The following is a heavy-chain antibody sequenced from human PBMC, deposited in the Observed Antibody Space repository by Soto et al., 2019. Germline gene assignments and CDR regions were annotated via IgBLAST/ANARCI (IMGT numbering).Heavy chain of an antibody. D-gene: IGHD3-10*01. CDR3: ATALIRGVPIGRFDP. Sequence: QVQLQESGPGLVKPSQTLSLTCTVSGGSISSGGYYWSWIRQHPGKGLEWIGYIYYSGSTYYNRSLKSRVTISVDTSKTQFSLKLSSVTAADTAVYYCATALIRGVPIGRFDPWGQGTLVTVSS. CDR2: IYYSGST. J-gene: IGHJ5*02. CDR1: GGSISSGGYY. V-gene: IGHV4-31*03.